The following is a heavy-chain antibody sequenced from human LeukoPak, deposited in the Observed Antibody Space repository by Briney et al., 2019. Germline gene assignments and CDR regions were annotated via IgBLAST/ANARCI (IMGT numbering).Heavy chain of an antibody. D-gene: IGHD3-3*01. V-gene: IGHV4-39*01. CDR2: MHYSGTT. CDR3: ARGDFWSGYVLLFDY. J-gene: IGHJ4*02. Sequence: SETLSLTCNVSGGSISNSPYYWGWIRQPPGKGLEWIGSMHYSGTTYHNPSLRSRVTISVDTSKNQFSLRLISVTAADTAVYYCARGDFWSGYVLLFDYWGQGTLVTVSS. CDR1: GGSISNSPYY.